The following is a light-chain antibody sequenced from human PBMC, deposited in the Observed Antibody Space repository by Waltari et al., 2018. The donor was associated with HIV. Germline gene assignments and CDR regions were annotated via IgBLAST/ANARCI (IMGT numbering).Light chain of an antibody. CDR3: CSYAGTYTYV. Sequence: QSDLTQPRSVSGSPGQAVTISCTGTASDIGYFDYVSWYQQYPGKAPIVIIYAVFQRPSGVPDRFTASKSGITASLTISVLQDEDEADYYCCSYAGTYTYVFGSGTTVTVL. V-gene: IGLV2-11*01. CDR1: ASDIGYFDY. CDR2: AVF. J-gene: IGLJ1*01.